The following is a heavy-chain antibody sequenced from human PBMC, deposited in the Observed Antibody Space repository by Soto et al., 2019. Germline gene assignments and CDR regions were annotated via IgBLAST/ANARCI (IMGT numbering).Heavy chain of an antibody. D-gene: IGHD6-6*01. CDR3: AREDSSSALGWFDP. CDR2: IIPIFGTA. Sequence: GASVKVSCKASGGTFSSYAISWVRQAPGQGLEWMGGIIPIFGTANYAQKFQCRVTITADESTSTAYMELSSLRSEDTAVYYCAREDSSSALGWFDPWGQGTLVTVSS. J-gene: IGHJ5*02. V-gene: IGHV1-69*13. CDR1: GGTFSSYA.